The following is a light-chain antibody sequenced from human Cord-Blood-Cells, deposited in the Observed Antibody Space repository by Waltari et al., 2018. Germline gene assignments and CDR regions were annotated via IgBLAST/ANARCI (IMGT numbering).Light chain of an antibody. J-gene: IGLJ2*01. CDR2: DVS. V-gene: IGLV2-14*01. CDR3: SSYTSSSTLGV. CDR1: SSDVGGYNY. Sequence: QSALTQPASVSGSPGQSITISCTGTSSDVGGYNYVSWYQQHPGKAPKLMIYDVSNRPSGFSNRFSGSKSGNTASLTIFGLQAEDEADYYCSSYTSSSTLGVFGGGTKLTVL.